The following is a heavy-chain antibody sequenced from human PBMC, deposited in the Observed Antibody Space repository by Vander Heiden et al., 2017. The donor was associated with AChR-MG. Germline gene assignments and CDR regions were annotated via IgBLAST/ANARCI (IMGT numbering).Heavy chain of an antibody. CDR3: ARTPELLIPNAFDI. J-gene: IGHJ3*02. V-gene: IGHV4-39*01. CDR2: IDYSGST. Sequence: QLQLPESGPGLVKPSETLSLTCTVSGCSISSSSYYWGWNRQPPGKGLEWIGSIDYSGSTYYNPSLKCRVTISVDTSKNQFSLKRSSVTAADTAVYYCARTPELLIPNAFDIWGQGTMVTVSS. CDR1: GCSISSSSYY. D-gene: IGHD1-26*01.